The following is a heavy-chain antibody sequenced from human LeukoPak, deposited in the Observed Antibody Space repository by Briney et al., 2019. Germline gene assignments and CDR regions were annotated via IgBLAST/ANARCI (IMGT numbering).Heavy chain of an antibody. Sequence: PGGSLRLSCAASGFTFSSYGMHWVRQAPGKGLEWVAVIWYDGSNKYYADSVKGRFTISRDNSKNTLYLQMNSLRAEDTAVYYCARDIGPSTNWLDPWGQGTLVTVSS. CDR3: ARDIGPSTNWLDP. V-gene: IGHV3-33*01. CDR1: GFTFSSYG. CDR2: IWYDGSNK. D-gene: IGHD1-26*01. J-gene: IGHJ5*02.